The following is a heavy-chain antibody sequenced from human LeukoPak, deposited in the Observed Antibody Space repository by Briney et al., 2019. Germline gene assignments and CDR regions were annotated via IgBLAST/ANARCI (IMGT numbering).Heavy chain of an antibody. D-gene: IGHD2-21*02. CDR1: GFTFSSYG. CDR3: ARDRCGGDCYFLDY. V-gene: IGHV3-33*01. Sequence: PGGSLRLPCAASGFTFSSYGMHWVRQAPGKGLEWVALIWSDGNNKYYADSVRGRFTISRDNSKNTLYLQMNSLRAEDTAIYYCARDRCGGDCYFLDYWGQGTLVTVSS. CDR2: IWSDGNNK. J-gene: IGHJ4*02.